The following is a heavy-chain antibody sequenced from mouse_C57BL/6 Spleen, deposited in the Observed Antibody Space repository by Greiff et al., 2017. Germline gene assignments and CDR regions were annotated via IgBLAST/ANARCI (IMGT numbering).Heavy chain of an antibody. D-gene: IGHD2-4*01. CDR3: ARCFEYDYDGGFAY. J-gene: IGHJ3*01. Sequence: VQLQQSGPELVKPGASVKISCKASGYSFTGYYMNWVKQSPEKSLEWIGEINPSTGGTNYNQKFKAKATLTVDNSSSTAYMQLKSLTSDDSAVYYCARCFEYDYDGGFAYWGQGTLVTVSA. V-gene: IGHV1-42*01. CDR1: GYSFTGYY. CDR2: INPSTGGT.